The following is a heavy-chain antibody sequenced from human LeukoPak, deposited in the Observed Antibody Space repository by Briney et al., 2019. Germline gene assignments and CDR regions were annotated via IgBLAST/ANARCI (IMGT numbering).Heavy chain of an antibody. CDR3: VRSSSGSYDY. V-gene: IGHV4-34*01. Sequence: SETLSLTCAVYGGSFSGYYWSWIRQPPGKGLEWIGEINHSGSTNYNPSLKSRVTISVDTSKNQFSLKLSSVTAADTAVYYCVRSSSGSYDYWGPGTLVTVSS. CDR2: INHSGST. D-gene: IGHD6-19*01. CDR1: GGSFSGYY. J-gene: IGHJ4*02.